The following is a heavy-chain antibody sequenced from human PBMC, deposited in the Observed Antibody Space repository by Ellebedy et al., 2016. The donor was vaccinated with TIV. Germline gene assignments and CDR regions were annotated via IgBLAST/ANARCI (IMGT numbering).Heavy chain of an antibody. CDR2: IIPIFGTA. CDR1: GGTFSSYA. CDR3: ARDTGELLFGD. D-gene: IGHD3-16*01. J-gene: IGHJ4*02. V-gene: IGHV1-69*13. Sequence: SVKVSXXASGGTFSSYAISWVRQAPGQGLEWMGGIIPIFGTANYAQKFQGRVTITADESTSTAYMELSSLRSEDTAVYYCARDTGELLFGDWGQGTLVTVSS.